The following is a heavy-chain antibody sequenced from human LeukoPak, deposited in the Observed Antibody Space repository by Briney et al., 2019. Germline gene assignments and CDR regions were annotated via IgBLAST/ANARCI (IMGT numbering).Heavy chain of an antibody. V-gene: IGHV3-74*01. CDR3: AREKPGIEAFDI. J-gene: IGHJ3*02. CDR1: GFTFSSYW. Sequence: GGSLRLSCAASGFTFSSYWMHWVRQAPGKGLVWVSRINSDGSSTSYADSVKGRFTISRDNAKNTPYLQMNSLRAEDTAVYYCAREKPGIEAFDIWGQGTMVTVSS. CDR2: INSDGSST.